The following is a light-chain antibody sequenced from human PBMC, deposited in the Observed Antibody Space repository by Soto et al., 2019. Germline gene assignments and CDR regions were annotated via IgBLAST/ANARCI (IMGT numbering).Light chain of an antibody. CDR2: KAS. V-gene: IGKV1-5*03. CDR3: QQYNNYSWT. Sequence: DLQMTQSPSTLSASVGDRVTITCRASQSIDNWLAWYQRRPGKAPKLLIYKASSLESGVPSRFSGSGSGTEFTLTISSLQPDDFATYYCQQYNNYSWTFGQGTRVDI. J-gene: IGKJ1*01. CDR1: QSIDNW.